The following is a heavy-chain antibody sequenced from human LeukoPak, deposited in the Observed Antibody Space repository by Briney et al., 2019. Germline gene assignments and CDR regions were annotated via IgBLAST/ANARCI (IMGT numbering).Heavy chain of an antibody. CDR3: ARDLRYGLYYYGMDV. J-gene: IGHJ6*02. D-gene: IGHD4-17*01. Sequence: GGSLRLSCAASGFTFSSYSMNWVRQAPGKGLEWVSSISSSSSYIYYADSVKGRFTISRDNAKNSLYLQMNSLRAEDTAVYYCARDLRYGLYYYGMDVWGQGTTVTVSS. CDR1: GFTFSSYS. CDR2: ISSSSSYI. V-gene: IGHV3-21*01.